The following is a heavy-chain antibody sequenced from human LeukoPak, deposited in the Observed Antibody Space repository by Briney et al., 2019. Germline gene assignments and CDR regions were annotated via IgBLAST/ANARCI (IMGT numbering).Heavy chain of an antibody. CDR2: IKSKTDGGTT. J-gene: IGHJ4*02. CDR1: GFTFSNAW. CDR3: TTRYWAVAGDYYFDY. D-gene: IGHD6-19*01. V-gene: IGHV3-15*01. Sequence: PGGSLRLSCAASGFTFSNAWMSWVRQAPGKGLEWVGRIKSKTDGGTTDYAAPVKGRFTISRDDSKSTLYLQMNSLKTEDTAVYYCTTRYWAVAGDYYFDYWGQGTLVTVSS.